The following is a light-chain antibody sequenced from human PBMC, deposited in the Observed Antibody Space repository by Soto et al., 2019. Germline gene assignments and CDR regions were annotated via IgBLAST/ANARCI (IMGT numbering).Light chain of an antibody. V-gene: IGKV3-20*01. CDR2: GAS. CDR3: QQYGSSPIT. J-gene: IGKJ4*01. CDR1: QAVSSSF. Sequence: EIVLTQSPGTLSLSPGERATLSCRASQAVSSSFVAWFQQKPGQAPRLLIHGASSRATGIPDRFSGSGSGTDFTLTIRRLEPEDFAVYYCQQYGSSPITSGGGTKVEI.